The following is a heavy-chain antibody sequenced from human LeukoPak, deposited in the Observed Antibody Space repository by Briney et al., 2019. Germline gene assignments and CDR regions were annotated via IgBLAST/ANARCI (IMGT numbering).Heavy chain of an antibody. V-gene: IGHV4-39*01. J-gene: IGHJ4*02. CDR2: IYYSGSA. D-gene: IGHD2-2*01. CDR3: ARRGCSSTTCYAGSYYFDY. Sequence: SETLSLTCSVSGGSISSSSYYWGWIRQPPGKGLEWIGSIYYSGSAYYNPSLKSRVTVSVDTSKNQFSLKLTSVTAADTAVYYCARRGCSSTTCYAGSYYFDYWSQGTLVTVSS. CDR1: GGSISSSSYY.